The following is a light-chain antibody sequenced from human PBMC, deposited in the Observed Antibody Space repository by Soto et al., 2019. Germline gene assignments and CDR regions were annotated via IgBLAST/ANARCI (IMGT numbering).Light chain of an antibody. CDR3: RKYGRSTFN. CDR2: GAA. CDR1: QSVSSNN. J-gene: IGKJ3*01. V-gene: IGKV3-20*01. Sequence: EIVLTQSPGPLSLSPGERATLSCRASQSVSSNNLAWYQQRPRQAPRVVIYGAATRATGIPERFSGSGSGKDFVFTISGLESGGFYVYYCRKYGRSTFNFCTRTTVAIK.